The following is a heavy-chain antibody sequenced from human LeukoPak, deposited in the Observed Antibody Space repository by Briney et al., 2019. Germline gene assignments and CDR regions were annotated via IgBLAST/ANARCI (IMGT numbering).Heavy chain of an antibody. CDR1: GASVSSGSYY. D-gene: IGHD5-18*01. CDR3: ARGSRGYTYG. CDR2: IYYSGST. Sequence: SETLSLTCTVSGASVSSGSYYWSWIRQPPGKGLEWVGYIYYSGSTNYNPSLKSRVTISVDTSKNQFSLKLSSVTAADTAVYYCARGSRGYTYGWGQGTLVTVSS. V-gene: IGHV4-61*01. J-gene: IGHJ4*02.